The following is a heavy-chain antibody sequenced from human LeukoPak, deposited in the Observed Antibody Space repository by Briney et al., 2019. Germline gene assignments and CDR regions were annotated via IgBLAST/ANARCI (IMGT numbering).Heavy chain of an antibody. V-gene: IGHV4-39*07. CDR2: IYYSGST. J-gene: IGHJ4*02. D-gene: IGHD2-2*01. CDR1: GGSISSSSYY. Sequence: SETLSLTCIVSGGSISSSSYYWGWIRQPPGKGLEWIGSIYYSGSTYYNPSLKSRVTISLDTSKNQFSLKLSSVTAADTAVYYCAKSRQGLSRSFDYWGQGTLVTVSS. CDR3: AKSRQGLSRSFDY.